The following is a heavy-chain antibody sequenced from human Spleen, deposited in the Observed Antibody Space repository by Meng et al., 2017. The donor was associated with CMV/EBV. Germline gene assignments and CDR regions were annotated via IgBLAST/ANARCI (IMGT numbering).Heavy chain of an antibody. D-gene: IGHD2-15*01. CDR1: GGSISNNSYY. J-gene: IGHJ6*02. CDR3: ASDNLPWSRGGYGMDV. CDR2: IYYNGRT. V-gene: IGHV4-39*07. Sequence: SETLSLTCTVSGGSISNNSYYWAWIRQPPGKGLEWIGTIYYNGRTYYHPSLKSRVTISLDTSKNQFSLKLSPVTAAETAVYYCASDNLPWSRGGYGMDVWGQGTTVTVSS.